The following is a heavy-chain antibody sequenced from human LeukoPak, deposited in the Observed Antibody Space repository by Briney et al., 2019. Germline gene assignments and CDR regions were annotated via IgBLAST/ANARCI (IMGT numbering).Heavy chain of an antibody. CDR2: IYSGGST. CDR1: GFTFSSNY. Sequence: PGGSLRLSCAASGFTFSSNYMSWVRQAPGKGLEWVSVIYSGGSTYYADSVKGRFTISRDNSKNTLYLQMNSLRAEDTAVYYCARREAATGKKYFQYWGQGTLVTVSS. J-gene: IGHJ1*01. D-gene: IGHD6-13*01. CDR3: ARREAATGKKYFQY. V-gene: IGHV3-66*04.